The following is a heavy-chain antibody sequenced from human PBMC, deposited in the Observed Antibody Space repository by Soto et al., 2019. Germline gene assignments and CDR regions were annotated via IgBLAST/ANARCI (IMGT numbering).Heavy chain of an antibody. CDR1: GGSISNYY. CDR3: ARGGSPRVVDY. J-gene: IGHJ4*02. D-gene: IGHD1-26*01. V-gene: IGHV4-4*07. Sequence: SETLSLTCTVSGGSISNYYWSWIRQPAGKGLEWIGRIYTTGSTNYNPSLKSRVTMSVDTSRNQFSLNLSSVTAADTAVYYCARGGSPRVVDYWGQGTLVTVSS. CDR2: IYTTGST.